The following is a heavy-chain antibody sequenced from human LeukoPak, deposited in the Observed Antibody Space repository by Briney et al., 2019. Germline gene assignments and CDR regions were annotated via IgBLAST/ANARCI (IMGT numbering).Heavy chain of an antibody. J-gene: IGHJ4*02. CDR1: GFTFSDYY. CDR3: AREGYYDSSGYHLDY. CDR2: ISSSGSTI. V-gene: IGHV3-11*01. D-gene: IGHD3-22*01. Sequence: GGSLRLSCAASGFTFSDYYMSWIRQALGKGLEWVSYISSSGSTIYYADSVKGRFTISRDNAKNSLYLQMNSLRAEDTAVYYCAREGYYDSSGYHLDYWGQGTLVTVSS.